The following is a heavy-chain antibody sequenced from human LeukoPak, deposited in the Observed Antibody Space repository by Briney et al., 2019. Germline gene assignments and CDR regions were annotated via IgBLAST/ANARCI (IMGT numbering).Heavy chain of an antibody. CDR1: GFTFSSYE. CDR3: ARAADHHGGFDY. J-gene: IGHJ4*02. Sequence: TGGSLRLSCAASGFTFSSYEMNWVRQAPGKGLEWVSYISSSGSTIYYADSVKGRFTISRDNAKNSLYLQMNSLRAEDTAVYYCARAADHHGGFDYWGPGTLVTVSS. D-gene: IGHD3-16*01. V-gene: IGHV3-48*03. CDR2: ISSSGSTI.